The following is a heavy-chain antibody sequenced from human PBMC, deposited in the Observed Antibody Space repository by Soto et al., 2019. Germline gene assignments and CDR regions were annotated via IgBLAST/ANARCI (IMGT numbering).Heavy chain of an antibody. CDR2: ISSSSSYI. CDR1: GFTFRSYS. D-gene: IGHD2-2*01. CDR3: ARDCSSTSCYHFVRPXGVPSPLFNYYGMDV. Sequence: GLLRLSCAASGFTFRSYSMNWVRQAPGKGLEWVSSISSSSSYIYYADSVKGRFTISRDNAKNSLYLQMNSLRAEDTAVYYCARDCSSTSCYHFVRPXGVPSPLFNYYGMDVWGQGTTVTVSS. J-gene: IGHJ6*02. V-gene: IGHV3-21*01.